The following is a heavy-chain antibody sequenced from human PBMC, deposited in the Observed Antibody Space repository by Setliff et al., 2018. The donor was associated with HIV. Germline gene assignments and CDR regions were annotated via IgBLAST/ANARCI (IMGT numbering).Heavy chain of an antibody. CDR1: GGSINPYY. J-gene: IGHJ4*02. Sequence: SETLSLTCTVSGGSINPYYWIWIRQPPGKRLEWIGFIYYTGSTHYNPSLKSRVSMSLDTSKNQFYLSLSSVTAADTAIYYCARHVSVGPTYYYDSWGQGTLVTVSS. CDR3: ARHVSVGPTYYYDS. V-gene: IGHV4-59*08. CDR2: IYYTGST. D-gene: IGHD3-3*01.